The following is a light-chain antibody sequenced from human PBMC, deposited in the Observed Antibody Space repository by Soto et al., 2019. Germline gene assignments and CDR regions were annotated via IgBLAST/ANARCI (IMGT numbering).Light chain of an antibody. CDR3: QQYGSSST. CDR1: QSVSSSY. V-gene: IGKV3-20*01. J-gene: IGKJ5*01. Sequence: EDGLTQSPGTLSLSQGERATLSCRASQSVSSSYLAWYQQKPGQAPRLLIYGASSRPTGIPDRFSGSGSGTDFTLTISRLEPEDFAVYYCQQYGSSSTFGQGTRLEIK. CDR2: GAS.